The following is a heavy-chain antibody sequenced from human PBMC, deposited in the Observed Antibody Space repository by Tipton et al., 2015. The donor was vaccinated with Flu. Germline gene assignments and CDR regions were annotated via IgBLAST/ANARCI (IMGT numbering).Heavy chain of an antibody. CDR2: ISYNGGDK. J-gene: IGHJ4*02. V-gene: IGHV3-30*18. Sequence: CAASGFTFSDYGIHWVRQAPGKGLEWVAVISYNGGDKFYADSVKGRFTISRDNSKNTLYLQMNSLRPEDTAVYYCAKDDPSHLLGYGDYDPPFFDYWGQGTLVTVSS. D-gene: IGHD5-12*01. CDR3: AKDDPSHLLGYGDYDPPFFDY. CDR1: GFTFSDYG.